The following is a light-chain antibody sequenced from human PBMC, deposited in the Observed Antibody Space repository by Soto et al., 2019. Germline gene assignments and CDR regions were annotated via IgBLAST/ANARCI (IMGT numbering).Light chain of an antibody. Sequence: DILLTQSPATLSLSPGERATLSCRASQSVSSFLAWYQHKPGQAPRLLIYDASNRATGIPARFRGSGSETDFALTISSLQPEDFAIYYCQQSNNLPGTFGQGTKVEIK. CDR1: QSVSSF. J-gene: IGKJ1*01. CDR2: DAS. V-gene: IGKV3-11*01. CDR3: QQSNNLPGT.